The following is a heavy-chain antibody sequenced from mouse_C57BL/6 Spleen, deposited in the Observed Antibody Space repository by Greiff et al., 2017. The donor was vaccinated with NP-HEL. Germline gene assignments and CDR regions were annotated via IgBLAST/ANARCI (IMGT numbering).Heavy chain of an antibody. V-gene: IGHV1-69*01. CDR2: IDPSDSYT. Sequence: VQLQQSGAELVMPGASVKLSCKASGYTFTSYWMHWVKQRPGQGLEWIGEIDPSDSYTNYNQKFKGKSTLTVDKSSSTAYMQLSSLTSEDSAVYYCARRDYGSSYEAWFAYWGQRTLVTVSA. D-gene: IGHD1-1*01. J-gene: IGHJ3*01. CDR1: GYTFTSYW. CDR3: ARRDYGSSYEAWFAY.